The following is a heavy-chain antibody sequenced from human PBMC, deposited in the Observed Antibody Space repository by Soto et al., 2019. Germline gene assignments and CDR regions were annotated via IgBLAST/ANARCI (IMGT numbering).Heavy chain of an antibody. Sequence: SVKVSCKASGGTFSSYAISWVRQAPGQGLEWMGGIIPIFGTANYAQKFQGRVTITADESTSTAYMELSSLRSEDTAVYYCARGAAVTATRSVDAFDTWGQGTMVTVSS. CDR1: GGTFSSYA. D-gene: IGHD2-21*02. J-gene: IGHJ3*02. CDR3: ARGAAVTATRSVDAFDT. V-gene: IGHV1-69*13. CDR2: IIPIFGTA.